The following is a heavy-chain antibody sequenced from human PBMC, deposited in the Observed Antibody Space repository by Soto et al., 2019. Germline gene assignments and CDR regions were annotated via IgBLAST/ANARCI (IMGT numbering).Heavy chain of an antibody. CDR2: IYYSGST. CDR3: ARVTSDIGYDLD. CDR1: GGSISSGDYY. D-gene: IGHD5-12*01. Sequence: SETLSLTCTVSGGSISSGDYYWSWIRQPPGKGLEWIGYIYYSGSTYYNPSLKSRVTISVDTSKNQFSLKLSSVTAADTAVYYCARVTSDIGYDLDWGQGTLVTVSS. V-gene: IGHV4-30-4*01. J-gene: IGHJ4*02.